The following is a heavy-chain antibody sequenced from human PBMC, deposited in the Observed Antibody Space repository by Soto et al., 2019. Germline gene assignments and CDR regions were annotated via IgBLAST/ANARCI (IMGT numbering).Heavy chain of an antibody. CDR2: ISYSGST. CDR1: GGSISSYY. V-gene: IGHV4-59*01. J-gene: IGHJ6*01. D-gene: IGHD2-2*01. CDR3: ARVQSTSWGYYYAVDV. Sequence: QVQLQESGPGLEKPSETLSLTCRISGGSISSYYWNWIRQAPGKGLEWIGFISYSGSTNYNPALTSRVTISVDTSKDQISLRLNSVTAADTAVYYCARVQSTSWGYYYAVDVWGQGTTVTVSS.